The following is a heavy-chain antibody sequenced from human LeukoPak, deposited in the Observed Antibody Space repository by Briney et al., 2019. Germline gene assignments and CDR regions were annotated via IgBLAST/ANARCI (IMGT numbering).Heavy chain of an antibody. CDR1: GFIFSSYW. D-gene: IGHD6-13*01. Sequence: GGSLRLSCAASGFIFSSYWMSWVCQAPGKGLEWVANIKQDGSEKYYVDSVKGRFTISRDNAKNSLYLQMNSLRAEDTAVYYCARATYSSTWYSRYFDLWGRGTLVTVSS. CDR2: IKQDGSEK. CDR3: ARATYSSTWYSRYFDL. J-gene: IGHJ2*01. V-gene: IGHV3-7*01.